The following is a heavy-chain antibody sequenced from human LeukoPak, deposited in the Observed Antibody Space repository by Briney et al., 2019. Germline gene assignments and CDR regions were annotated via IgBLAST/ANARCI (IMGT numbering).Heavy chain of an antibody. D-gene: IGHD6-13*01. CDR2: ISGSGGST. J-gene: IGHJ5*02. Sequence: GGSLRLSCAASGSTFSSYAMSWVRQAPGKGLEWASAISGSGGSTYYADSVKGRFTISRDNSKNTLYLQMNSLRAEDTAVYYCAKDLGYSSSWLNWFDPWGQGTLVTVSS. CDR3: AKDLGYSSSWLNWFDP. V-gene: IGHV3-23*01. CDR1: GSTFSSYA.